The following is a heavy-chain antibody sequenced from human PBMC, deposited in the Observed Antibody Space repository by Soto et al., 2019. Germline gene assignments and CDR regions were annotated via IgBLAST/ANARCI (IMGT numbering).Heavy chain of an antibody. CDR3: ARYPSGYDYEPYYFDY. J-gene: IGHJ4*02. Sequence: GGSLRLSCAASGFTFSSYSMNWVRQAPGKGLEWVSYISSSSSTIYYADSVKGRFTISRDNAKNSLYLQMNSLRAEDTAVYYCARYPSGYDYEPYYFDYWGQGTLVTVSS. CDR1: GFTFSSYS. V-gene: IGHV3-48*01. D-gene: IGHD5-12*01. CDR2: ISSSSSTI.